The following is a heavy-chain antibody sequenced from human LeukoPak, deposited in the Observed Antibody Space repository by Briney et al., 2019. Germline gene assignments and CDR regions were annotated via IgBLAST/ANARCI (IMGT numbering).Heavy chain of an antibody. CDR1: AFIFSNYG. V-gene: IGHV3-30*18. D-gene: IGHD4-17*01. J-gene: IGHJ4*02. Sequence: PGGSLRLSCAASAFIFSNYGMHWVRQAPGKGLEWVAVISYDGSNKFYVDSVKGRFTISRDNSKNTLSLQMNSLRAEDTAVYYCAKAETVTQRGYFDYWGQGTLVTVSS. CDR2: ISYDGSNK. CDR3: AKAETVTQRGYFDY.